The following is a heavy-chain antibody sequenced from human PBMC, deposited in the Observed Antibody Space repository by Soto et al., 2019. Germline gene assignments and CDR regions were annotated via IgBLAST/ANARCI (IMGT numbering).Heavy chain of an antibody. Sequence: QVQLVESGGGVVQPGRSLRLSCAASGFTFSSYGMHWVRQAPGKGLEWVAVIWYDGSNKYYADSVKGRFTISRDNSKNTRNLKKNSVRAEETAVYYCARDLGFWELFNYYYYDGIDVWGQGTTVTVSS. J-gene: IGHJ6*02. CDR3: ARDLGFWELFNYYYYDGIDV. CDR2: IWYDGSNK. V-gene: IGHV3-33*01. CDR1: GFTFSSYG. D-gene: IGHD3-10*01.